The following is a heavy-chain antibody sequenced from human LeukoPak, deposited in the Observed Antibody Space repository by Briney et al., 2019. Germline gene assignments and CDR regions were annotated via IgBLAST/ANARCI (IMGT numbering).Heavy chain of an antibody. CDR1: GYTFTGYY. CDR2: INPNSGGT. Sequence: ASVKVSCKVSGYTFTGYYMHWGRQAPGQGLEWVGWINPNSGGTNYAQKFQGWVPMTRDTSISTAYMELSRLRSDDTAVYYCARGSYPNQAPFDYWGQGTLVTVSS. CDR3: ARGSYPNQAPFDY. D-gene: IGHD1-26*01. J-gene: IGHJ4*02. V-gene: IGHV1-2*04.